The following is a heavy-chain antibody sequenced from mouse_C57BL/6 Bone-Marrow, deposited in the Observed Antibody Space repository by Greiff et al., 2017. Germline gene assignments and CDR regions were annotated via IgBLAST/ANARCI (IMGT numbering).Heavy chain of an antibody. V-gene: IGHV1-47*01. J-gene: IGHJ2*01. D-gene: IGHD2-4*01. CDR1: GFTFTTYP. CDR2: FHPYNDDT. Sequence: QVQLQQSGAELVKPGASVKMSCTASGFTFTTYPIEWMKQNHGKSLEWIGNFHPYNDDTKYNEKFKGKATLTVEKSSNTACLELSRLTSDDSAVYSCAIYDYVEGYFDYWGQGTTLTVSS. CDR3: AIYDYVEGYFDY.